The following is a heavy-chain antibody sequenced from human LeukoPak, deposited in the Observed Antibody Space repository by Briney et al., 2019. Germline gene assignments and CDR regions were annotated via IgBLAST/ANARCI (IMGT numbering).Heavy chain of an antibody. J-gene: IGHJ5*02. Sequence: SQTVSLTCTVSGGSVSSGNYYWSWIRQPAGKGLEWIGRIYTSGTTNYNPSLDSRVTILLDTSKNQFSLKLSSVTAADTAVYYCARAVGSSESNYFDPWGQGTLATVSS. V-gene: IGHV4-61*02. CDR2: IYTSGTT. D-gene: IGHD1-7*01. CDR1: GGSVSSGNYY. CDR3: ARAVGSSESNYFDP.